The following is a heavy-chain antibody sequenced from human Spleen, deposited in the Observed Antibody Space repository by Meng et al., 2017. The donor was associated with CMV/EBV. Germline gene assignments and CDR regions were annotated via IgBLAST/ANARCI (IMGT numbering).Heavy chain of an antibody. CDR1: G. V-gene: IGHV3-30*18. D-gene: IGHD3-9*01. CDR2: ISYDGSNK. CDR3: AKDQRYYDILTGYPSGVDDAFDI. J-gene: IGHJ3*02. Sequence: GMQWVRKAPGKGLEWVAVISYDGSNKYYADSVKGRFTISRDNSKNTLYLQMNSLRAEDTAVYYCAKDQRYYDILTGYPSGVDDAFDIWGQGTMVTVSS.